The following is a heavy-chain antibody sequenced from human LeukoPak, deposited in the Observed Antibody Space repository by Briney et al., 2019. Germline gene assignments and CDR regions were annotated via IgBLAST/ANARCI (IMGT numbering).Heavy chain of an antibody. CDR1: GYTFTSYY. CDR3: ARGVHVRVYDSNPHYGHY. D-gene: IGHD3-22*01. Sequence: ASVKVSCKASGYTFTSYYIFWVRQAPGQGLEWMGIINPKTGSTSYSQKFQGRVTMTRDMSTSTVYMELSSLRSEDTALYYCARGVHVRVYDSNPHYGHYWGQGTLVTVSS. V-gene: IGHV1-46*01. J-gene: IGHJ4*02. CDR2: INPKTGST.